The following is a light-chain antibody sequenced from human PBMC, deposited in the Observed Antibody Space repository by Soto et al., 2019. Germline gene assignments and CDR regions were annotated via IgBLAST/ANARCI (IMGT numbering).Light chain of an antibody. CDR1: SGHSSYA. J-gene: IGLJ3*02. CDR3: QTWGTGIRV. V-gene: IGLV4-69*01. CDR2: LNSDGSH. Sequence: TCTLXSGHSSYAIAWHQQQPEKGPRYLMKLNSDGSHSKGDGIPDRFSGSSSGAERYLTISSLQSEDEADYYCQTWGTGIRVFGGGTQLTVL.